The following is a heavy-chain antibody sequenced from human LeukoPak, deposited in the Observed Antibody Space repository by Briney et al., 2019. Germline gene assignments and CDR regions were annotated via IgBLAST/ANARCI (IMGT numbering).Heavy chain of an antibody. Sequence: GGSLRLSCAASGFTVSSNYMSWVRQAPGKGLEWVSVIYSGGSTYYADSVKGRFTISRDNSKNTLYLQMNSLRAEDTAMYYCARASKGGAVDYWGQGTLVTVSS. D-gene: IGHD3-16*01. CDR1: GFTVSSNY. J-gene: IGHJ4*02. CDR3: ARASKGGAVDY. CDR2: IYSGGST. V-gene: IGHV3-66*01.